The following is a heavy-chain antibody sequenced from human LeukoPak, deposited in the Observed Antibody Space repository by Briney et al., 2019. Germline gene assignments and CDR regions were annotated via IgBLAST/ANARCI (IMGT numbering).Heavy chain of an antibody. V-gene: IGHV3-20*01. CDR1: GFTFSIYT. CDR3: ARGGYSGTYTDY. Sequence: GGSLRLSCAASGFTFSIYTLHWVRQAPGKGLEWVSGINGNGGSTGYADSVKGRFTISRDNAKNSLYLQMNGLRAEDTAFYHCARGGYSGTYTDYWGQGTLVTVSS. D-gene: IGHD1-26*01. CDR2: INGNGGST. J-gene: IGHJ4*02.